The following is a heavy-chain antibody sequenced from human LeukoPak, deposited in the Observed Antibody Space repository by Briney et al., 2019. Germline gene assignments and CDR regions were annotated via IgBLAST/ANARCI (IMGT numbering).Heavy chain of an antibody. CDR1: GFTFYDYA. Sequence: GGSLRPSCAASGFTFYDYAMHWVRHAPGKGLEWVSLISGDGGSTYYADSVKGRFTISRDNRKNSLYLQINSLRTEDTALYYSAKDTGRLSRWGMYHTLDLYYYYYYGMDVWGQGTTVTVSS. CDR2: ISGDGGST. V-gene: IGHV3-43*02. D-gene: IGHD3-16*01. CDR3: AKDTGRLSRWGMYHTLDLYYYYYYGMDV. J-gene: IGHJ6*02.